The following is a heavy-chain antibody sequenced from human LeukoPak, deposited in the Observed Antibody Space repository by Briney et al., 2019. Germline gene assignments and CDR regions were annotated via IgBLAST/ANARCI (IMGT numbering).Heavy chain of an antibody. CDR3: ARVGGMTTINNAAFDI. V-gene: IGHV4-59*01. CDR1: GGSINSDY. J-gene: IGHJ3*02. Sequence: SETLSLTCSVSGGSINSDYWNWIRQPPGKGLEWIGYIYHSGSTNYNPSLKSRVTISIDKSKKQFSLKLISVTAADTAIYYCARVGGMTTINNAAFDIWGQGTMVAVSS. D-gene: IGHD5-24*01. CDR2: IYHSGST.